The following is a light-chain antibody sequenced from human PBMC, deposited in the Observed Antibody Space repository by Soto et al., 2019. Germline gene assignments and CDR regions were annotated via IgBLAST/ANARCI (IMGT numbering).Light chain of an antibody. Sequence: QSALTQPASVSGSPGQSITISCTGTSSDVGGYNYVSWYQQHPGKAPKLMISEVSNRPSGVSNRFSGSKSGNTASLTISGLQAEDEADYYCSSYTSSSRYVFGTGTKVTVL. J-gene: IGLJ1*01. CDR2: EVS. V-gene: IGLV2-14*01. CDR1: SSDVGGYNY. CDR3: SSYTSSSRYV.